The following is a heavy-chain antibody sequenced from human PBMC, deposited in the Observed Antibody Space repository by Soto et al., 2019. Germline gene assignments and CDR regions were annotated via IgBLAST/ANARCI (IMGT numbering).Heavy chain of an antibody. D-gene: IGHD2-15*01. CDR2: IIPIFGTA. CDR3: ARAACSGGSCYYYGMDV. CDR1: GGTFSSYA. V-gene: IGHV1-69*12. Sequence: QVQLVQSGAEVKKPGSSVKVSCKASGGTFSSYAISWVRQAPGQGLEWMGGIIPIFGTANYAQKFQGRVTITADESTSTAYMELRSLRSEDTAVYYCARAACSGGSCYYYGMDVWGQGTTVTVSS. J-gene: IGHJ6*02.